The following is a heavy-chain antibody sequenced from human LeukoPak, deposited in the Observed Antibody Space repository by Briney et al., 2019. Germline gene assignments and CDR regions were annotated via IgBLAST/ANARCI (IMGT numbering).Heavy chain of an antibody. J-gene: IGHJ4*02. D-gene: IGHD3-9*01. CDR2: INSDGSST. V-gene: IGHV3-74*01. Sequence: GGSLRLSCAASGFTFSSYWMHWVRHAPGKGLVWVSRINSDGSSTSYADSVKGRFTISRDNAKNTLYLQMNSLRAEDTAVYYCARGFDYDILTELDYWGQGTLVTVSS. CDR3: ARGFDYDILTELDY. CDR1: GFTFSSYW.